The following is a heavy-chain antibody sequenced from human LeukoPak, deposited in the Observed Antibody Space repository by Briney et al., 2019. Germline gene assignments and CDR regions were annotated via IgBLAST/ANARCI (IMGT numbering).Heavy chain of an antibody. J-gene: IGHJ4*02. CDR1: GFTFDDYA. CDR3: AKDSTRDYYGSGSCDY. CDR2: ISWDGGST. Sequence: PGGSLRLSCAASGFTFDDYAMHWVRQAPGKGLEWVSLISWDGGSTYYADSVKGRFTISRDNSKNSLYLQMNSLRAEDSALYYCAKDSTRDYYGSGSCDYWGQGNLVTVSS. D-gene: IGHD3-10*01. V-gene: IGHV3-43D*03.